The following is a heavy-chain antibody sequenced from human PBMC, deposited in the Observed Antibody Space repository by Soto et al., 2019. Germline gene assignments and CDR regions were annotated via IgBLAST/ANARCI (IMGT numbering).Heavy chain of an antibody. CDR2: ISTSGTYV. J-gene: IGHJ3*01. V-gene: IGHV3-21*06. CDR1: GFAFITYN. Sequence: EVQLVESGGGLVKPGESLSLSCAASGFAFITYNMKWVRQAPGKGLEWVSSISTSGTYVFYAGSVRGRFTIFRDDAKNSLHLQMNSLRAEGTALYYCATIGHRAGFDLWGQGTAVTVSA. CDR3: ATIGHRAGFDL. D-gene: IGHD3-16*02.